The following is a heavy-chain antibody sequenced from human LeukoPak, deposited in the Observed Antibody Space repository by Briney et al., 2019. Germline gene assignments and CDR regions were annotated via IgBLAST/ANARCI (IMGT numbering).Heavy chain of an antibody. D-gene: IGHD3-16*01. CDR1: GFTFSDYY. Sequence: PGGSLRLSXTASGFTFSDYYMTWVRQAPGKGLEWISYISNSGKTIFYADSMKGRFTISRDNARNSLFLVVNSLTAEDTAVYFCVRGGWDHWGLGTLVTVSS. CDR3: VRGGWDH. J-gene: IGHJ4*02. V-gene: IGHV3-11*04. CDR2: ISNSGKTI.